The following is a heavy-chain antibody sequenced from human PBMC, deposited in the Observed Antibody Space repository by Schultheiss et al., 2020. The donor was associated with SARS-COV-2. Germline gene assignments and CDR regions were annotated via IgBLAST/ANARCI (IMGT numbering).Heavy chain of an antibody. CDR1: GDSVSSRSYY. CDR2: IYHSGIT. J-gene: IGHJ5*02. Sequence: SQTLSLTCTVSGDSVSSRSYYWSWIRQPPGKGLDWIGYIYHSGITAYHPSLKSRVTISLDTSNSQFSLHLKSVTAADTAFYYCARGLFYSNWFDPWGQGALVTVSS. CDR3: ARGLFYSNWFDP. D-gene: IGHD3-9*01. V-gene: IGHV4-61*01.